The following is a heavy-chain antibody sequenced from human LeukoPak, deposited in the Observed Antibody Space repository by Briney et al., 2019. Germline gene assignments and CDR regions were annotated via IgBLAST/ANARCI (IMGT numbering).Heavy chain of an antibody. Sequence: GESLKISCKGSGYSFTSYWIGWVRQMPGKGLEWMGIIYPGDSDTRYSPSFQGQVTISADKSISTAYLQWSSLKASDTAMYYCARHVMGDCSSTSCYADYYYGMDVWGQGTTVTVSS. D-gene: IGHD2-2*01. CDR2: IYPGDSDT. J-gene: IGHJ6*02. V-gene: IGHV5-51*01. CDR3: ARHVMGDCSSTSCYADYYYGMDV. CDR1: GYSFTSYW.